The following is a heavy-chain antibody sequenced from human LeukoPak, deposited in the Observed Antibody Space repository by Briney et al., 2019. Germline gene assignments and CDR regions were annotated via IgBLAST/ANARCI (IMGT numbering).Heavy chain of an antibody. D-gene: IGHD3-10*01. CDR3: ATILLTMVRGGHAFDI. V-gene: IGHV1-2*02. Sequence: ASVKVSCKASGYTFTGYYMHWVRQAPGQGLEWMGWINPNSGGTNYAQKFQGRVTMTRDTSISTAYMELSRLRSDDTAVYYCATILLTMVRGGHAFDIWGQGTMVIVSS. CDR1: GYTFTGYY. J-gene: IGHJ3*02. CDR2: INPNSGGT.